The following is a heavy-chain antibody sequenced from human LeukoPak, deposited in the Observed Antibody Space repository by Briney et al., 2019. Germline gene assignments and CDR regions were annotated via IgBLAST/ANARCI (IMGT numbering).Heavy chain of an antibody. CDR3: ARDWKKTSSWYDY. V-gene: IGHV3-21*01. D-gene: IGHD6-13*01. J-gene: IGHJ4*02. CDR1: GLTFSSYS. CDR2: ISSSSSYI. Sequence: PGGSLRLSCAASGLTFSSYSMNWVRQAPGKGLEWVSSISSSSSYIYYADSVKGRFTISRDNAKNSLYLQMNSLRAEDTAVYYCARDWKKTSSWYDYWGQGTLVTVSS.